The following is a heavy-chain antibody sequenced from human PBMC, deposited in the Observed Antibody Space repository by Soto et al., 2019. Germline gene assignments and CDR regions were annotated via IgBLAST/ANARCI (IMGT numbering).Heavy chain of an antibody. D-gene: IGHD6-19*01. V-gene: IGHV3-53*02. Sequence: DVLLVETGGGLNKPEGSLRLSTAASGVIVSSSYMTWVRKAPGKGLEWVSVIYSDGRTYYADSVKGRFTISRDNSKNTLYLQMNSLSAEDTAVYYCARCRGCYGQCYFDCWGQGTLVNVSS. CDR1: GVIVSSSY. CDR2: IYSDGRT. J-gene: IGHJ4*02. CDR3: ARCRGCYGQCYFDC.